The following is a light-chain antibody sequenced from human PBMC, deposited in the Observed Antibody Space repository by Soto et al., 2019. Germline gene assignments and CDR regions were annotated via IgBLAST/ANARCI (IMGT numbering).Light chain of an antibody. J-gene: IGKJ2*01. Sequence: EIVLTQSPGTLSLSPGEGATLSCRSSQDFGTDYLAWYQQNPGQAPRLLIFGASRRASGVPDRFSGSGSGTDFTLTVSRLEPEDSGVYYCQQFVNSPYMYTFGQGTKLEI. V-gene: IGKV3-20*01. CDR3: QQFVNSPYMYT. CDR2: GAS. CDR1: QDFGTDY.